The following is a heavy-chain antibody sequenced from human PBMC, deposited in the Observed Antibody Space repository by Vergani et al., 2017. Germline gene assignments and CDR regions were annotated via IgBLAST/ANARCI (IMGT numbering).Heavy chain of an antibody. CDR3: AREGPARKTVTSLYYYMDV. Sequence: QLQLQESGSGLVKPSQTLSLTCAVSGGSISSSNWWSWVRQPPGKGLEWIGEIYHSGSTNYNPSLKSRVTISVDKSKNQFSLKLSSVTAADTAVYYCAREGPARKTVTSLYYYMDVWGKGTTVTVSS. J-gene: IGHJ6*03. CDR1: GGSISSSNW. D-gene: IGHD4-11*01. V-gene: IGHV4-4*02. CDR2: IYHSGST.